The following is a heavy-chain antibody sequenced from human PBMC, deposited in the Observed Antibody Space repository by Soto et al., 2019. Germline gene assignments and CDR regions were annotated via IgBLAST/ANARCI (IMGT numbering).Heavy chain of an antibody. CDR3: ATIVYDFWSGYYNPRCFDP. CDR1: GYTLTELS. D-gene: IGHD3-3*01. J-gene: IGHJ5*02. CDR2: FDPEDGET. Sequence: ASVKVSCKVSGYTLTELSMHWVRQAPGKWLEWMGGFDPEDGETIYAQKSQGRVTMTEDTSTDTAYIELSRLRSEVTPVYYCATIVYDFWSGYYNPRCFDPWGQGTLVTVSS. V-gene: IGHV1-24*01.